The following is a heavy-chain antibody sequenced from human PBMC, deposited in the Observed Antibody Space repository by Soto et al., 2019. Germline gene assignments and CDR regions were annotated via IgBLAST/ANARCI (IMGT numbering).Heavy chain of an antibody. J-gene: IGHJ6*02. CDR1: GFTFSNAW. CDR2: IKSKTDGGTT. CDR3: TTGWFGEYPLRYGMDV. D-gene: IGHD3-10*01. Sequence: PGGSLRLSCAASGFTFSNAWMNWVRQAPGKGLEWVGRIKSKTDGGTTDYAAPVKGRFTISRDDSKNTLYLQMNSLKTEDTAVYYCTTGWFGEYPLRYGMDVWGQGTTVTVSS. V-gene: IGHV3-15*07.